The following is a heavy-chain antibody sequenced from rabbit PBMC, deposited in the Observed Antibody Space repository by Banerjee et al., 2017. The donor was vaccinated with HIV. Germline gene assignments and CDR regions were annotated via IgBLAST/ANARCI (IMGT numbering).Heavy chain of an antibody. D-gene: IGHD4-2*01. J-gene: IGHJ6*01. CDR2: INSNTGNT. Sequence: KQLEETAVTLVKPEASLTLTCTASGFSFNNNYVMCWVRQAPGKGLEWIACINSNTGNTVYASWAKGPFTISKTSSTTVTLPTTTVTAAHSLPYSCASGLQAVARRRFCSRGPGTLVTVS. CDR3: ASGLQAVARRRFCS. V-gene: IGHV1S45*01. CDR1: GFSFNNNYV.